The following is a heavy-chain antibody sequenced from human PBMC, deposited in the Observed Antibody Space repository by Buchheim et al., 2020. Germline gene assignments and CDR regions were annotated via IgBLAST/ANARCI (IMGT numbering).Heavy chain of an antibody. CDR2: ISNSGAST. Sequence: EVQLLQSGGGLVQPGGSLRLSCVVSGFTFSSYAMSWVRQAPGKGLEWVSAISNSGASTYYAYSVKGRFTISRDNSKNTLYLQMDSLRAEDTAVYYCAKDRTNGDGVFDYWGQGTL. D-gene: IGHD4-17*01. CDR3: AKDRTNGDGVFDY. CDR1: GFTFSSYA. J-gene: IGHJ4*02. V-gene: IGHV3-23*01.